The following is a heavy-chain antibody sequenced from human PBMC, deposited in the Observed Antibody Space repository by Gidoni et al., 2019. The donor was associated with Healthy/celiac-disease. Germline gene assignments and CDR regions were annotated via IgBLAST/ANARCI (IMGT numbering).Heavy chain of an antibody. D-gene: IGHD6-6*01. J-gene: IGHJ6*02. Sequence: EVQLVESGGGLVKPGGSLRLSCAASGFTFSNAWMNWVRQAPGKGLEWVGRIKSKTDGGTTDYAAPVKGRFTISRDDSKNTLYLQMNSLKTEDTAVDYCTTDRSSSSLGGMDVWGQGTTVTVSS. CDR2: IKSKTDGGTT. V-gene: IGHV3-15*07. CDR1: GFTFSNAW. CDR3: TTDRSSSSLGGMDV.